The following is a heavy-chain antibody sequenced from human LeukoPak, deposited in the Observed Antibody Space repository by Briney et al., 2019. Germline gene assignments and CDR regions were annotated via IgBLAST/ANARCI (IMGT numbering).Heavy chain of an antibody. D-gene: IGHD3-10*01. CDR1: GFTVSFNY. CDR3: TRLRALGSSKGGGY. J-gene: IGHJ4*02. CDR2: IYPGGTT. V-gene: IGHV3-53*01. Sequence: PGGSLRLSCAASGFTVSFNYMSWVRQAPGEGLEWVSVIYPGGTTYYADSVKGRFTISRDNSKNTLYLQMNSLRAEDTAVYYCTRLRALGSSKGGGYWGQGTLVTVSS.